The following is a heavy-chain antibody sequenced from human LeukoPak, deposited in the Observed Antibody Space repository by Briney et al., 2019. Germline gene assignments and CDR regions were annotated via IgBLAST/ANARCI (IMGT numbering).Heavy chain of an antibody. D-gene: IGHD2-2*01. CDR3: AKALGPRRVPAAMDV. CDR2: ISGSGGST. J-gene: IGHJ6*04. V-gene: IGHV3-23*01. CDR1: GFTFSSYA. Sequence: GGSLRLSCAASGFTFSSYAMSWVRQAPGKGLEWVSAISGSGGSTYYADSVKGRFTISGDNSKNTLYLQMNSLRAEDTAVYYCAKALGPRRVPAAMDVWGKGTTVTVSS.